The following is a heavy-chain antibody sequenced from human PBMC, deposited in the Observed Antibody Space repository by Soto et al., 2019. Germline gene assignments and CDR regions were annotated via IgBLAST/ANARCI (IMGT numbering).Heavy chain of an antibody. D-gene: IGHD4-17*01. CDR1: GFTFSNYA. J-gene: IGHJ4*02. CDR3: AKDVSYGGKRPYYFDY. V-gene: IGHV3-23*01. CDR2: ISDSGGSA. Sequence: PGGSLRLSCAASGFTFSNYAMSWVRQAPGKGLEWVSGISDSGGSAYNADSVKGRFTISRDNANSTLYLQMNSLRAEDTAVYYCAKDVSYGGKRPYYFDYWGQGTLVTVSS.